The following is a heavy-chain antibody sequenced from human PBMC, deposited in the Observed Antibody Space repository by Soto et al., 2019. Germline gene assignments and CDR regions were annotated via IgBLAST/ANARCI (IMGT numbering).Heavy chain of an antibody. CDR2: IYYSGST. V-gene: IGHV4-31*03. Sequence: SETLSLTCTVSGGSISSGGYYWSWIRQHPGKGLEWIGYIYYSGSTYYNPSLKSRVTISVDTSKNQFSLKLSSVTAADAAVYYCARSKRLRDYVNVLNAFDIWGQGTMVTVSS. D-gene: IGHD4-17*01. J-gene: IGHJ3*02. CDR1: GGSISSGGYY. CDR3: ARSKRLRDYVNVLNAFDI.